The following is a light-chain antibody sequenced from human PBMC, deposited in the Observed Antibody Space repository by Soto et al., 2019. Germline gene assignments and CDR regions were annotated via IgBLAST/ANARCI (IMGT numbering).Light chain of an antibody. Sequence: QAVVTQPPSASGTPGQRVTISCSGSSSNIGGNTVNWYQQLPGTAPKLLIYGNNQRPSGVPDRFSGSKSGTSASLAISGLQSEDEADYYCAAWDDSLSGAVFGGGTKVTVL. V-gene: IGLV1-44*01. CDR1: SSNIGGNT. CDR3: AAWDDSLSGAV. CDR2: GNN. J-gene: IGLJ2*01.